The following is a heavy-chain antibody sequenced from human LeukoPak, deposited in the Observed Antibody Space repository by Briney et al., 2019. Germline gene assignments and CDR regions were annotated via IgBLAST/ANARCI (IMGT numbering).Heavy chain of an antibody. CDR3: ARTYYYGSGSYLPFDY. CDR2: INPNSGGT. D-gene: IGHD3-10*01. Sequence: ASVKVSCKASGYTFTGYYMYWVRQAPGQGLEWMGWINPNSGGTNYAQKFQGRVTMTRDTSISTAYMELSRLRSDDTAVYYCARTYYYGSGSYLPFDYWGQGTLVTVSS. CDR1: GYTFTGYY. V-gene: IGHV1-2*02. J-gene: IGHJ4*02.